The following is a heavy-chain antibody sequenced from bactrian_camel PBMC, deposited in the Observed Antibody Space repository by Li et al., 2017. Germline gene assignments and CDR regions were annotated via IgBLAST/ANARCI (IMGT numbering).Heavy chain of an antibody. CDR1: GFTFSDYA. V-gene: IGHV3S40*01. CDR2: IWTGGGTT. D-gene: IGHD4*01. Sequence: QLVESGGGLEQPGGSLRLSCAASGFTFSDYAMSWVRQAPGKEREGVAAIWTGGGTTYYAESVKGRFTISRDNAKNTVYLQMNSLKSEDTALYYCATDRSKYSDFSFRYWGQGTQVTVS. CDR3: ATDRSKYSDFSFRY. J-gene: IGHJ4*01.